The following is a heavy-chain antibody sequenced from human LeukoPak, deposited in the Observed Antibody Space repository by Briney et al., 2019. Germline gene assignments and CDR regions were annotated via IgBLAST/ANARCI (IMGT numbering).Heavy chain of an antibody. CDR1: GGSISSSSYY. CDR3: ARGGRDYGDYGGLNWFDP. V-gene: IGHV4-39*01. Sequence: PSETLSLTCTVSGGSISSSSYYWGWIRQPPGKGLEWIGSIYYSGSTYYNPSLKSRVTISVDTSKNQFSLKLSSVTAADTAVYYCARGGRDYGDYGGLNWFDPWGQGTLVTVSS. CDR2: IYYSGST. D-gene: IGHD4-17*01. J-gene: IGHJ5*02.